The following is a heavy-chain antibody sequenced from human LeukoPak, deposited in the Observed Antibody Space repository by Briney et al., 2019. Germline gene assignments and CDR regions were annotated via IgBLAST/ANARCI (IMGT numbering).Heavy chain of an antibody. V-gene: IGHV4-61*01. D-gene: IGHD6-13*01. CDR1: DDSISSNSYY. CDR2: IYYSGST. Sequence: SETLSLTCTVSDDSISSNSYYWSWIRQPPGKGLEWIGYIYYSGSTNYNPSLKSRVTISVDTSKNQFSLKLSSVTAADTAVYYCARVSSSSWPTNFDYWGQGTLVTVSS. J-gene: IGHJ4*02. CDR3: ARVSSSSWPTNFDY.